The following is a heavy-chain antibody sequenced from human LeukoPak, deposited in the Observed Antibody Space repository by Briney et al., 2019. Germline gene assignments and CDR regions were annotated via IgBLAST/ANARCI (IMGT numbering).Heavy chain of an antibody. D-gene: IGHD3-9*01. J-gene: IGHJ5*02. V-gene: IGHV4-38-2*02. CDR3: ARLKRDDSYFDWLLLPT. CDR1: GYSISSGYY. CDR2: IYHSGST. Sequence: PSETLSLTCTVSGYSISSGYYWGWIRHPPGKGLEWIGSIYHSGSTYYNPSLKSRVAISVDTSKNQFSLKLSSVTAADTAVYYCARLKRDDSYFDWLLLPTWGQGTLVTVSS.